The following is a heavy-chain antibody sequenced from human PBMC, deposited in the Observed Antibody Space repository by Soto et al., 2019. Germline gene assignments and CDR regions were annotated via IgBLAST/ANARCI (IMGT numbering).Heavy chain of an antibody. D-gene: IGHD3-10*01. J-gene: IGHJ4*02. CDR3: ARRKGELLWLGELLFGGFDY. V-gene: IGHV4-39*07. CDR1: GGSISSDNYY. Sequence: PSETLSLTCTVSGGSISSDNYYCGWIRQPPGKGLEWIGTIYHSGSTYYSPSLTSRVTISIDTYKNQFSLKLSSVTAADTAVYYCARRKGELLWLGELLFGGFDYWGQGTLVTVSS. CDR2: IYHSGST.